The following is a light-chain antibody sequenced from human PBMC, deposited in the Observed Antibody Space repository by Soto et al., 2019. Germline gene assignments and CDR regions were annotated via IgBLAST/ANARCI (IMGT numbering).Light chain of an antibody. V-gene: IGKV2-28*01. CDR2: LGS. CDR1: QSLLHSNGYNY. J-gene: IGKJ1*01. Sequence: DIVMTQSPLSLPDTPGEPASISCRSSQSLLHSNGYNYLDWYLQKPGQSPQLLIYLGSNRASGVPDRVSGSGSGTDFTLKISRVEAEDVGVYYCMQALQTPWTFGQGTKVDIK. CDR3: MQALQTPWT.